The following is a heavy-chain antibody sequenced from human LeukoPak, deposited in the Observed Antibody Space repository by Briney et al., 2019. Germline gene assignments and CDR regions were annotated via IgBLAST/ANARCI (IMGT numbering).Heavy chain of an antibody. CDR3: ARDLGYCSSTSCYSD. V-gene: IGHV1-69*13. CDR1: GGTFSSYA. D-gene: IGHD2-2*01. Sequence: GASVKVSCKASGGTFSSYAISWVRQAPGQGLEWMGGIIPIFGTANYAQKFQGRVTITADESTSTAYMELSSLRSGDTAVYYCARDLGYCSSTSCYSDWGQGTLVTVSS. CDR2: IIPIFGTA. J-gene: IGHJ4*02.